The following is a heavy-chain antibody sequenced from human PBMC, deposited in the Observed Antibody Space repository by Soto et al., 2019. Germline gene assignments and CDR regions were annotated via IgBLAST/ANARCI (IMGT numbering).Heavy chain of an antibody. CDR3: TRGTRAKQYYFCFYGMDX. D-gene: IGHD3-3*01. Sequence: TESLALTCTVSGDSMNSDYWSWIRQPPGKGLEWLGYISHSGTTSYNPSLKSRLTISLNTSKNQFSLKLRSVTAADTAVYYCTRGTRAKQYYFCFYGMDXWGRGTTVPVS. CDR1: GDSMNSDY. J-gene: IGHJ6*02. CDR2: ISHSGTT. V-gene: IGHV4-59*01.